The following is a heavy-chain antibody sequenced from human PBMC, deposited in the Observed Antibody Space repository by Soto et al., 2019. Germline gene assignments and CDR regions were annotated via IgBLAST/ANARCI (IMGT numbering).Heavy chain of an antibody. CDR2: IWYDGSNK. D-gene: IGHD3-22*01. CDR1: GFTFSSYG. CDR3: ARDFHLPASSGYFDY. Sequence: QPGGSLRLSCAASGFTFSSYGMHWVRQAPGKGLEWVAVIWYDGSNKYYADSVKGRFTISRDNSKNTLYLQMNSLRAEDTAVYYCARDFHLPASSGYFDYWGQGTLVTVSS. J-gene: IGHJ4*02. V-gene: IGHV3-33*01.